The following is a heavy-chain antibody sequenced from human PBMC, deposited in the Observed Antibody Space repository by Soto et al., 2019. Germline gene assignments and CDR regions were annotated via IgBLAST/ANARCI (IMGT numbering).Heavy chain of an antibody. Sequence: QVQLVESGGGVVQPGRSLRLSCAASGFTFSSYGMHWVRQAPGKGLEWVAVIWYDGSNTYYADSVKGRFTISRDNSKHTLYLQMNSLRAEATAVYYCAREGDTYYYGSGSYPPVYWGQGTLVTVSS. CDR3: AREGDTYYYGSGSYPPVY. V-gene: IGHV3-33*01. D-gene: IGHD3-10*01. CDR2: IWYDGSNT. CDR1: GFTFSSYG. J-gene: IGHJ4*02.